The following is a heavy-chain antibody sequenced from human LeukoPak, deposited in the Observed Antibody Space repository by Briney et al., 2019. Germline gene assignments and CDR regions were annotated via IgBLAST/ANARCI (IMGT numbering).Heavy chain of an antibody. CDR2: IWYDGSNK. CDR3: AGDYGEYYYGMDV. Sequence: GGSLRLSCAASGFTFSSYGMHWVRQAPGKGLEWVAVIWYDGSNKNYADSVKGRFTISRDNSKNTLYLQMNSLRAEDTAVYYCAGDYGEYYYGMDVWGQGITVTVSS. V-gene: IGHV3-33*01. J-gene: IGHJ6*02. D-gene: IGHD4-17*01. CDR1: GFTFSSYG.